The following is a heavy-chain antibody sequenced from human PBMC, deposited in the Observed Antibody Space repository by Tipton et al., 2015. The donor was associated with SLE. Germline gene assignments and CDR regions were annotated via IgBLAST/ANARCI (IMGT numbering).Heavy chain of an antibody. CDR3: ASGWGGGPITSFGVPLPMDV. CDR1: AGSISSFY. CDR2: VSFSGGT. D-gene: IGHD3-3*01. V-gene: IGHV4-59*01. J-gene: IGHJ6*02. Sequence: TLSLTCTVSAGSISSFYWNWIRQPPGKGLEWIGYVSFSGGTNYNPSLKSRVTISLDSSKDQFSLKLSSVTAADTAVYFCASGWGGGPITSFGVPLPMDVWCQGTTVTVSS.